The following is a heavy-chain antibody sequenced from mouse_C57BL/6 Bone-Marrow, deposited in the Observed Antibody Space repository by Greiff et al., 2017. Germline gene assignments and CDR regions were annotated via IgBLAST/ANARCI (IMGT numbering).Heavy chain of an antibody. J-gene: IGHJ4*01. D-gene: IGHD1-1*01. CDR3: ARDWTTVDYYAMDY. CDR2: IDPNSGGT. V-gene: IGHV1-72*01. Sequence: PGASVKLSCKASGYTFTSYWMHWVKQRPGRGLEWIGRIDPNSGGTKYNEKFKSKATLTVDKPSSTAYMQLSSLTSEDSAVYYCARDWTTVDYYAMDYWGQGTSVTVSS. CDR1: GYTFTSYW.